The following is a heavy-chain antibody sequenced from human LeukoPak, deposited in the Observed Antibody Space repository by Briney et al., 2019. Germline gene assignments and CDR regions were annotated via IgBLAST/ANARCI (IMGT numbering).Heavy chain of an antibody. D-gene: IGHD3-10*01. V-gene: IGHV3-48*04. J-gene: IGHJ4*02. CDR2: ISSSSSTI. CDR3: AREVESWFGDLLSHFDS. CDR1: GFTFSSYS. Sequence: GGSLRLSCAASGFTFSSYSMNWVRQAPGKGLEWVSYISSSSSTIYYADSVKGRFTISRDNAKNSLYLQMNSLRAEDTALYHCAREVESWFGDLLSHFDSWGQGTQVTVSS.